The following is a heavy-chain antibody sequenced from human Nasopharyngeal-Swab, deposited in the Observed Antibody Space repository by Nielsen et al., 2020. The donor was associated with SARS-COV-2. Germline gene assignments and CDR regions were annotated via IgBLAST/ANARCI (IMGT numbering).Heavy chain of an antibody. CDR3: ARGLDFELGSGANWFDP. CDR2: INPSGGST. V-gene: IGHV1-46*01. J-gene: IGHJ5*02. CDR1: GYTFTSYY. D-gene: IGHD3-10*02. Sequence: ASVKVSCKASGYTFTSYYMHWVRQAPGQGLEWMGIINPSGGSTSYAQKFQGRVTMTRDTSTSTVYMELSSLRSEDTAVYYCARGLDFELGSGANWFDPWGQGTLVTVSS.